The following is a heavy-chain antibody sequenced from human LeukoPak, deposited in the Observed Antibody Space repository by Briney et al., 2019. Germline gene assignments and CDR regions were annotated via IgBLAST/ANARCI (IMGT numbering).Heavy chain of an antibody. Sequence: SQTLSLTCVLSGDSFSSNGVAWNWIRQSPSRGLEWLGRTYYRSKWYNDYVVSVKSRITINPDTSKNQFSLHLNSVTPEDTAVYFYARGINSVFDIWGQGTLVTVSS. CDR1: GDSFSSNGVA. J-gene: IGHJ3*02. V-gene: IGHV6-1*01. CDR2: TYYRSKWYN. CDR3: ARGINSVFDI. D-gene: IGHD2-15*01.